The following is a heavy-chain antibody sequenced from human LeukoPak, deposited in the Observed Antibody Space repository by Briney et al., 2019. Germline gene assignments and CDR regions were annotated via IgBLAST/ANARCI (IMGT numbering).Heavy chain of an antibody. CDR3: AQDAEQRHSGAIAWYCGS. CDR2: VSRGGGAP. V-gene: IGHV3-23*01. CDR1: GFSLTNYD. D-gene: IGHD2-21*01. J-gene: IGHJ5*02. Sequence: GGSLRLSCVTSGFSLTNYDVSWVRQAPGKGLEWVALVSRGGGAPYYADSVKGRFTVSRDTSSNTVYLQMNSLRAEDTATYFCAQDAEQRHSGAIAWYCGSWGQGTLVTVSS.